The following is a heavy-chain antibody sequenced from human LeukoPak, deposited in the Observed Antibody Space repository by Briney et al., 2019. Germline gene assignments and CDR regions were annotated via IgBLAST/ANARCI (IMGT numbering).Heavy chain of an antibody. CDR3: ARDALLRGGIDY. D-gene: IGHD3-10*01. Sequence: GGSLRLSCAAPGFTFSTYWMSWVRQAPGKGLEWVANINEDGSEKYYGDSVKGRFTISRDNAKNSVYLQMNSLRAEDTAVYYCARDALLRGGIDYWGQGTLVTVSS. J-gene: IGHJ4*02. V-gene: IGHV3-7*01. CDR1: GFTFSTYW. CDR2: INEDGSEK.